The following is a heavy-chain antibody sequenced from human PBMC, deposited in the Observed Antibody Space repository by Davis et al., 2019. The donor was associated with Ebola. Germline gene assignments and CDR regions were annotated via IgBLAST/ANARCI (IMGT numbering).Heavy chain of an antibody. CDR2: IYYRGST. V-gene: IGHV4-39*01. CDR3: ARHPTIYYYDSSGYYYNWYFDL. Sequence: SETLSLTCNLSGDSISSSSYFWGWIRQPPGKGLEWIGSIYYRGSTYYNPSLKSRVTISVDTSKNQFSLKLSSVTAADTAVYYCARHPTIYYYDSSGYYYNWYFDLWGRGTLVTVSS. J-gene: IGHJ2*01. CDR1: GDSISSSSYF. D-gene: IGHD3-22*01.